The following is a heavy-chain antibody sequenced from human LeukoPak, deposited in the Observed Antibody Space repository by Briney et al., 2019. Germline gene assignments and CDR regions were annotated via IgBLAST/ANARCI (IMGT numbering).Heavy chain of an antibody. CDR2: ISYDGIHK. D-gene: IGHD1-26*01. J-gene: IGHJ4*02. CDR1: GFTFSSRS. V-gene: IGHV3-30*03. Sequence: AGSLRLSCAASGFTFSSRSMQWVRHAPGEGLVWVAGISYDGIHKYYADSVKGRFTISRDNSKNTLYLQMNSLRADDTAVYYCASGGIMGATASVDYWGQGALVTVSS. CDR3: ASGGIMGATASVDY.